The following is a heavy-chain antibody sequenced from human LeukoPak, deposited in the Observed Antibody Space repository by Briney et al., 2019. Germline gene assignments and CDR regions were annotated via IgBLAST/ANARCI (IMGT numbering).Heavy chain of an antibody. CDR1: GDSVSNKDAA. CDR3: GRTVGYFDY. V-gene: IGHV6-1*01. CDR2: TFYRSKWYN. D-gene: IGHD2-15*01. Sequence: PSQTLSLTCAISGDSVSNKDAAWNWIRESPSRGLEWLGRTFYRSKWYNDYAVSVKGQIIVSADTSKNQFSLHLNSVTPDDTAVYYCGRTVGYFDYWGQGILVTVSS. J-gene: IGHJ4*02.